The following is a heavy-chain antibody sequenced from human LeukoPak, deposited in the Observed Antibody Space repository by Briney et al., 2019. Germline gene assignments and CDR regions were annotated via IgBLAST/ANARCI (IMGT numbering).Heavy chain of an antibody. J-gene: IGHJ4*02. D-gene: IGHD2-15*01. CDR1: GGTFSSYA. V-gene: IGHV1-18*01. Sequence: ASVKVSCKASGGTFSSYAIGWVRQAPGQGLEWMGWIYSYNDKTTYAQNFQGRVTLTTDTSTTTAYMELKSLRSDDTAVYYCARDEGYCDGGSCYKWDYWGQGTLVTVSS. CDR3: ARDEGYCDGGSCYKWDY. CDR2: IYSYNDKT.